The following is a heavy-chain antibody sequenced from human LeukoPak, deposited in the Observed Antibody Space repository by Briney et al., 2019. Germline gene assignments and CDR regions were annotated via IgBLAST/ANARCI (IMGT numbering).Heavy chain of an antibody. V-gene: IGHV1-2*02. CDR3: ARELHYYGSGVFDY. CDR1: GYTFTGYY. CDR2: INPNSGGT. Sequence: GASVKVSCKASGYTFTGYYMHWVRQAPGRGLEWMGWINPNSGGTNYAQKFQGRVTMTRDTSISTAYMELSRLRSDDTAVYYCARELHYYGSGVFDYWGQGTLVTVSS. J-gene: IGHJ4*02. D-gene: IGHD3-10*01.